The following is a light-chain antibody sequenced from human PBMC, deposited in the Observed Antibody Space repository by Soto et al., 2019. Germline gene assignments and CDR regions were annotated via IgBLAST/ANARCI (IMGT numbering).Light chain of an antibody. CDR3: SSYTGSSTFV. J-gene: IGLJ1*01. V-gene: IGLV2-14*01. CDR1: SSDVGGYNY. CDR2: DVN. Sequence: HSALTHPASGTGSHGQSITIFCTGTSSDVGGYNYVSWYQQLPGKAPKLMIYDVNNRPSGVSNRFSGSKSGNTASLTISGLQAEDEADYYCSSYTGSSTFVFGTGTKVTVL.